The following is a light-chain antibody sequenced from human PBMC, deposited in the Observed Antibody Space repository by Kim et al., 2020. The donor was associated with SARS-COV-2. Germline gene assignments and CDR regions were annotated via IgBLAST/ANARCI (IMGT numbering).Light chain of an antibody. CDR1: SSDVGSYNL. CDR3: CSYAGSSTSYVV. Sequence: QSALTQPASVSGSPGQSITISCTGTSSDVGSYNLVSWYQQHQGKAPKLMIYEVSKRPSGVSNRFSGSKSGNTASLTISGLQAEDEADYYCCSYAGSSTSYVVFGGGTQLTVL. CDR2: EVS. J-gene: IGLJ2*01. V-gene: IGLV2-23*02.